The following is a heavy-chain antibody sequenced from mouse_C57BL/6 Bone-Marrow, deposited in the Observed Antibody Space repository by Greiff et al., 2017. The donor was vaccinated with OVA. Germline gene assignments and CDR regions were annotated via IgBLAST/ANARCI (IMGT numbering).Heavy chain of an antibody. D-gene: IGHD1-1*01. CDR1: GFTFSDYG. Sequence: EVKLMESGGGLVQPGGSLKLSCAASGFTFSDYGMAWVRQAPRKGPEWVAFISNLAYSIYYADTVTGRFTISRENAKNTLYLEMSSLRSEDTAMYYCARQGYGSALYAMDYWGQGTSVTVSS. CDR3: ARQGYGSALYAMDY. J-gene: IGHJ4*01. CDR2: ISNLAYSI. V-gene: IGHV5-15*01.